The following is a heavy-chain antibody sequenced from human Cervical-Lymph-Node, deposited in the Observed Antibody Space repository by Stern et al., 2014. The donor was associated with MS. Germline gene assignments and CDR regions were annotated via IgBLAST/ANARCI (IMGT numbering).Heavy chain of an antibody. D-gene: IGHD2-21*01. J-gene: IGHJ4*02. V-gene: IGHV3-21*01. Sequence: EVQLVESGGGLVKPGGSLRLSCAASGLTFSAYSMSWVRQAPGKGLEWVASIGSTSSYIYYADSFKGRFTISRDNAKKSLFLLMNSLRAEDTAVYYCARDEGDTVVVPSYFDNWGRGTLVTVSS. CDR2: IGSTSSYI. CDR3: ARDEGDTVVVPSYFDN. CDR1: GLTFSAYS.